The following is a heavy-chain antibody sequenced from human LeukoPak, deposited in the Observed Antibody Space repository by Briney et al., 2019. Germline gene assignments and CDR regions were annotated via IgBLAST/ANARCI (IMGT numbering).Heavy chain of an antibody. J-gene: IGHJ6*02. CDR1: GFTFSSYW. V-gene: IGHV3-74*01. Sequence: GGSLRLSCAASGFTFSSYWMHWVRQAPGKGLVWVSRVNSDGSSTTYADSVKGRFTISRDNAKNTLYLQMNSLRAEDTAVYYCARNRVSYGMDVWGQGTTVTDSS. CDR2: VNSDGSST. D-gene: IGHD2/OR15-2a*01. CDR3: ARNRVSYGMDV.